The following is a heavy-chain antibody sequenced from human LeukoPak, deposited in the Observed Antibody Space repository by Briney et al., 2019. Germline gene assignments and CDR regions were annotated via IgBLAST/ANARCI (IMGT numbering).Heavy chain of an antibody. CDR2: INPNSGGT. CDR1: GYTFTGYY. D-gene: IGHD6-6*01. CDR3: ARHSSSYSDAFDI. V-gene: IGHV1-2*02. J-gene: IGHJ3*02. Sequence: GASVKVSCKASGYTFTGYYMHWVRQAPGQGLEWMGWINPNSGGTNYAQKFQGRVTMTRDTSISTAYMELSRLRSDDTAVYYCARHSSSYSDAFDIWGRGTMVTVSS.